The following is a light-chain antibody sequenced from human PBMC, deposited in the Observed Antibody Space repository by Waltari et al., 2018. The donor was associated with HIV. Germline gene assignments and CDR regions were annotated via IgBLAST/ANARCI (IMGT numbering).Light chain of an antibody. CDR3: QVWDSNSYVV. CDR1: SLVSKN. J-gene: IGLJ2*01. CDR2: RDT. Sequence: SYELTQPLSVSVALGQTARITCGGSSLVSKNVFWYQQRPGQAPVLVIFRDTKRPSGIPERFAGSNSGNAATLTISRVQVEDEADYFCQVWDSNSYVVFGGGTKLTVL. V-gene: IGLV3-9*01.